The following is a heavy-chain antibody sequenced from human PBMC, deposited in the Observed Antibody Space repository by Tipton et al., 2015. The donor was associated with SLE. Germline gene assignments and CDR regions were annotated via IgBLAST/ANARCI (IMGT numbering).Heavy chain of an antibody. J-gene: IGHJ4*02. V-gene: IGHV3-11*01. Sequence: GSLRLSCAASGFTFSDYYMSWIRQAPGKGLEWVSYISSSGSTIYYADSVKGRFTISRDNAKNSLYLQMNSLRAEDTAVYYCARENYYDSSGYVPGFWGQGTLVTVSS. D-gene: IGHD3-22*01. CDR1: GFTFSDYY. CDR2: ISSSGSTI. CDR3: ARENYYDSSGYVPGF.